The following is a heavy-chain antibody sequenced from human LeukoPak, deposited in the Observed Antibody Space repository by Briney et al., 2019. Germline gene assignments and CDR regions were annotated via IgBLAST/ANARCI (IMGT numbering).Heavy chain of an antibody. D-gene: IGHD6-19*01. J-gene: IGHJ4*02. CDR1: GLTFSSYW. Sequence: QSGGSLRLSCAASGLTFSSYWMTWVRQAPGKGLEWVANIKQDGSEKYYVDSVKGRFTISRDNSKNTLYLQMNSLRAEDTAVYYCATPIAVAGDLDSWGQGTLVTVSS. CDR2: IKQDGSEK. V-gene: IGHV3-7*03. CDR3: ATPIAVAGDLDS.